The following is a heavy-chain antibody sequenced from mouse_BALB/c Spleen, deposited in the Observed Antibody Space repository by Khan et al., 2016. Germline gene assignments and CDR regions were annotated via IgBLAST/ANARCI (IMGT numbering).Heavy chain of an antibody. D-gene: IGHD2-4*01. Sequence: QVQLKESGPGLVAPSQSLSITCTVSGFSLTNSGVHWIRQPPGKGLEWLGVIWPGGSTDYNSALMSRLSLTKDNSQNQVFLKMISLQTDDTAMYYSARDDQDYDAWFASWGQGTLVIVSA. CDR1: GFSLTNSG. V-gene: IGHV2-9*02. CDR3: ARDDQDYDAWFAS. CDR2: IWPGGST. J-gene: IGHJ3*01.